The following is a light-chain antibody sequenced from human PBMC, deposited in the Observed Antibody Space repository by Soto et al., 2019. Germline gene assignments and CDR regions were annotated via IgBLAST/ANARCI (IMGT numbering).Light chain of an antibody. Sequence: EIAITQSPATLAVSPGERATLSCRASQSIALRLAWYQQKPGQAPRLLIYDTSTRASGIPARFSGSGSGTEFTLTISSLHSEDFAVYYCQHYNNWPPITLGQGTRLEIK. CDR3: QHYNNWPPIT. V-gene: IGKV3-15*01. CDR2: DTS. J-gene: IGKJ5*01. CDR1: QSIALR.